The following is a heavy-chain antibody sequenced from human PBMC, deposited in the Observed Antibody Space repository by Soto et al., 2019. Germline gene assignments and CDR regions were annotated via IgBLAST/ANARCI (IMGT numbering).Heavy chain of an antibody. Sequence: KSSETLSLTCTVSGGSISSGDYYWSWIRQPPGKGLEWIGYIYYSGSTYHNPSLKSRVTISVDTSKNQFSLKLSSVTAADTAVYYCARDLVPLSSSSFFFFHYYGMDVWGPGTTVTVSS. CDR3: ARDLVPLSSSSFFFFHYYGMDV. CDR1: GGSISSGDYY. CDR2: IYYSGST. V-gene: IGHV4-30-4*01. J-gene: IGHJ6*02. D-gene: IGHD6-6*01.